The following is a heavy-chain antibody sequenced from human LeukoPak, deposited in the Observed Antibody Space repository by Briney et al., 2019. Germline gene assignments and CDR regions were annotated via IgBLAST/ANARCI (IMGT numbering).Heavy chain of an antibody. V-gene: IGHV3-11*01. CDR1: GFTFSDYY. Sequence: GGSLRLACAASGFTFSDYYMSWIRQAPGKGLEWVAYITSSGNDIYYADSVKGRFTISRDNAKNALFLRMNSLRVEDTATYYCASDIVATSGDFWGQGTLVSVSS. J-gene: IGHJ4*02. D-gene: IGHD5-12*01. CDR2: ITSSGNDI. CDR3: ASDIVATSGDF.